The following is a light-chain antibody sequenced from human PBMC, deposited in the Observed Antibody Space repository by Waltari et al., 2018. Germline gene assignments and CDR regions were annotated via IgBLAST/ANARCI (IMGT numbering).Light chain of an antibody. CDR3: SAYVGSEVV. CDR2: EVT. Sequence: QSALTQPPSASGSPGQSVTISCTGTSSDDGGYNYVSWYQQHPGKAPKLLIFEVTKRPSGVPVRFSGSKSGDMASLTVSGLQADDEADYFCSAYVGSEVVFGEGTKLTVL. CDR1: SSDDGGYNY. J-gene: IGLJ3*02. V-gene: IGLV2-8*01.